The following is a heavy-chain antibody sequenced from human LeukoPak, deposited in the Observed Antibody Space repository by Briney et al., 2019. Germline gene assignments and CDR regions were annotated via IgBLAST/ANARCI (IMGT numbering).Heavy chain of an antibody. CDR1: GLSLSTSGMC. V-gene: IGHV2-70*11. CDR3: ARTYEGYCSGGSCGDSYYYYYMDV. D-gene: IGHD2-15*01. CDR2: IDWDDDK. J-gene: IGHJ6*03. Sequence: RESGPTLVNPTQTLTLTCTFSGLSLSTSGMCVSWIRQPPGKALEWLARIDWDDDKYYSTSLKTRLTISKDTSKNQVVLTMTNMDPVDTATYYCARTYEGYCSGGSCGDSYYYYYMDVWGKGTTVTVSS.